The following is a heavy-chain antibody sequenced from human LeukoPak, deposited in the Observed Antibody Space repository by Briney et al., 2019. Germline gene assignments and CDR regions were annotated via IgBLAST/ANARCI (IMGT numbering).Heavy chain of an antibody. Sequence: ASVKVSCKASGYTFPAYYMHWVRQAPGQGLEWMGWINPNSGGTNYAQKFQGRVTMTRDPSISTDYMELSWLRSDDTAMYYCASSRAQTLAFCGGDCYSGFDFWGQGTLVTVSS. V-gene: IGHV1-2*02. J-gene: IGHJ4*02. CDR3: ASSRAQTLAFCGGDCYSGFDF. CDR2: INPNSGGT. CDR1: GYTFPAYY. D-gene: IGHD2-21*02.